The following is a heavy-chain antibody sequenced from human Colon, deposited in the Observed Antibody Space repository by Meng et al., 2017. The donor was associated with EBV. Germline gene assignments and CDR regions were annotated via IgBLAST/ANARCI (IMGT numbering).Heavy chain of an antibody. CDR1: GDSITNHNW. CDR2: IPHRGSS. Sequence: QVPVRGSGPALVKPAEPLSLTCAVSGDSITNHNWWAWVRQPPGKGLEWIGEIPHRGSSAYNPSLKSRVSMSIDKSKNQFSLKLTSVTAADTAVYHCLRGSGGSVWGQGTLVTVSS. D-gene: IGHD3-10*01. V-gene: IGHV4-4*02. J-gene: IGHJ1*01. CDR3: LRGSGGSV.